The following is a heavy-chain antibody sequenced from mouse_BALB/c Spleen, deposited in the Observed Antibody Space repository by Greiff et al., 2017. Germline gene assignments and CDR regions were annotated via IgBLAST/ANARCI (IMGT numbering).Heavy chain of an antibody. Sequence: DVMLVESGGGLVKPGGSLKLSCAASGFTFSSYAMSWVRQTPEKRLEWVATISSGGSYTYYPDSVKGRFTISRDNAKNTLYLQMSSLRSEDTAMYYCARHRNYRYDGVDAMDYWGQGTSVTVSS. V-gene: IGHV5-9-3*01. CDR2: ISSGGSYT. CDR3: ARHRNYRYDGVDAMDY. D-gene: IGHD2-14*01. J-gene: IGHJ4*01. CDR1: GFTFSSYA.